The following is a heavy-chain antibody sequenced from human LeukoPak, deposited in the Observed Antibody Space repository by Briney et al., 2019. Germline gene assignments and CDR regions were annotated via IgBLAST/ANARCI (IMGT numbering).Heavy chain of an antibody. Sequence: GGALRLSCAASGFTVSSVYMSWVRQAPGKGLEWVSLIYSAGTTYYADSVKGRFIISRDNSKNTLYLQMNSLTAEDTAVYYCARGQPYYYDSRGYSVPHDWGQGTLVTVSS. V-gene: IGHV3-53*01. D-gene: IGHD3-22*01. J-gene: IGHJ4*02. CDR2: IYSAGTT. CDR3: ARGQPYYYDSRGYSVPHD. CDR1: GFTVSSVY.